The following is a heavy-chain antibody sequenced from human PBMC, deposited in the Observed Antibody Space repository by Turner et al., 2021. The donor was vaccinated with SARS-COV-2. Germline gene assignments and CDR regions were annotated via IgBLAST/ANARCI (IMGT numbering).Heavy chain of an antibody. Sequence: EVHLVVSGGGFIHPVGSLRLSCTASGFTVSSTYMSWVRQAPGKGLEWVSVIYSDGSTYYADSVKGRFTISRDNYKNTLYLQMNSLRAEDTAGYYCARDRGGYSDYWGQGTLVTVSS. CDR2: IYSDGST. J-gene: IGHJ4*02. CDR1: GFTVSSTY. D-gene: IGHD3-10*01. CDR3: ARDRGGYSDY. V-gene: IGHV3-53*01.